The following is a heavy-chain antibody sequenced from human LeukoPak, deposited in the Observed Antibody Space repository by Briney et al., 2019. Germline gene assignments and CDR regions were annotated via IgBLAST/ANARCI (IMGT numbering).Heavy chain of an antibody. Sequence: NPSETLSLTCTVSGDSISGYYWTWIRQPAGKGLEWIGRIYTSGSTNYNPSLKSRATMPVDTSKNQFSLKMSSLTAADTAMYYCARARGGSGSYGHFDSWGQGTLVTVSS. V-gene: IGHV4-4*07. CDR2: IYTSGST. J-gene: IGHJ4*02. CDR3: ARARGGSGSYGHFDS. CDR1: GDSISGYY. D-gene: IGHD1-26*01.